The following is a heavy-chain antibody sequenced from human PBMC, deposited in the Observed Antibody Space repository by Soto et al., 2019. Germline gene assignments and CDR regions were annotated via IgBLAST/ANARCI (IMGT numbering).Heavy chain of an antibody. CDR3: ARDKITGLFDY. CDR2: IYYTGKT. D-gene: IGHD3-10*01. Sequence: SETLSLTCSVSCGSISRYYWNWIRQPPGKGLEWIGYIYYTGKTKYNPSLKSRVTISVDTSKNQFSLKLSSVTAADTAVYYCARDKITGLFDYWGQGTLVTVSS. J-gene: IGHJ4*02. CDR1: CGSISRYY. V-gene: IGHV4-59*12.